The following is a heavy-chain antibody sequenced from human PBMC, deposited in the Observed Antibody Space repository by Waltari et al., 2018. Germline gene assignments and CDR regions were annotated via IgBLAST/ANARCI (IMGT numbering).Heavy chain of an antibody. J-gene: IGHJ5*02. D-gene: IGHD3-10*01. V-gene: IGHV3-30-3*01. CDR3: ARAYGSVGWFDP. Sequence: QVQLVESGGNVVRPGRSLRLSCAASGFTFSSYAMHWVRQAPGKGLEWVAVISYDGSNKYYADSVKGRFTISRDNSKNTLYLQMNSLRAEDTAVYYCARAYGSVGWFDPWGQGTLVTVSS. CDR2: ISYDGSNK. CDR1: GFTFSSYA.